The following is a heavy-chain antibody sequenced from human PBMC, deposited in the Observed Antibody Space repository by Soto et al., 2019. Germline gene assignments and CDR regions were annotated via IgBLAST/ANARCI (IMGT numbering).Heavy chain of an antibody. D-gene: IGHD3-3*01. CDR1: GGSFSGYY. CDR2: INHSGST. Sequence: PSETLSLTCAVYGGSFSGYYWSWIRQPPGKGLEWIGEINHSGSTNYNPSLKSRVTISVDTSKNQFSLKLSSVTAADTAVYYCARDSETYYDFWSGYLTPTRYYGMDVWGQGTTVTVSS. V-gene: IGHV4-34*01. J-gene: IGHJ6*02. CDR3: ARDSETYYDFWSGYLTPTRYYGMDV.